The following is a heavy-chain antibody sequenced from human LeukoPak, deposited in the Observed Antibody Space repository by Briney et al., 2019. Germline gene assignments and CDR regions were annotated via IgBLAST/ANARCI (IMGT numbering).Heavy chain of an antibody. V-gene: IGHV4-59*08. CDR2: ICYSGST. D-gene: IGHD3-10*01. CDR3: ARHSMVRGVDENFDY. J-gene: IGHJ4*02. Sequence: PSETLSLTCTVSGGSISSYYWSWIRQPPGKGLEWIGYICYSGSTNYNPSLKSRVTISVDTSKNQFSLKLSSVTAADTAVYYCARHSMVRGVDENFDYWGQGTLVTVSS. CDR1: GGSISSYY.